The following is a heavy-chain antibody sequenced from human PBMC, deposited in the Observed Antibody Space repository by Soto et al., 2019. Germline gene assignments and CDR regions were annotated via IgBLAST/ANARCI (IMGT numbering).Heavy chain of an antibody. Sequence: EVQLAESGGGLVEPGGSLRLSCAGSGITRSNAWMNWVRQAAGKGLEWVGRIRSKGDGGATEYAAPVKGRFTFSRDDSENTLFLQMSALKPEDTGVYFCTSTRPGTNVFDIWGPGTMVIVSS. V-gene: IGHV3-15*01. CDR1: GITRSNAW. D-gene: IGHD1-1*01. J-gene: IGHJ3*02. CDR3: TSTRPGTNVFDI. CDR2: IRSKGDGGAT.